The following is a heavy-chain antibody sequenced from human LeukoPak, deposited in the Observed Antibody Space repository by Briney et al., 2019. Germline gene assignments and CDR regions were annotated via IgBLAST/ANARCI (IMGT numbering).Heavy chain of an antibody. CDR2: INSRSSYI. V-gene: IGHV3-21*01. Sequence: PGGSLRLFCVASGFSFSSYDMHWVRQAPGKGLEVVSSINSRSSYIYSAESMKGRFTISRDNAKNSLFLQMDGLRAEDTAAYYCTRRGGLSSGRSFDYWGQGTLVTVSS. CDR3: TRRGGLSSGRSFDY. J-gene: IGHJ4*02. D-gene: IGHD3-10*02. CDR1: GFSFSSYD.